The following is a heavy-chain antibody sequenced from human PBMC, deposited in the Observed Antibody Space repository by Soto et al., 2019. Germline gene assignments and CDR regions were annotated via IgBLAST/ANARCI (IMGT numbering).Heavy chain of an antibody. Sequence: EVQLLESGGGLVQPGGSLRLSCAASGFTFSSYAMSWVRQAPGKGLEWVSAISGSGGSTYYADSVKGRFTISRDNSKNTLYLQMNRLRAEDTAVYYCAKGGYCSGGSCYRGAAFDIWGQGTMVTVSS. V-gene: IGHV3-23*01. CDR3: AKGGYCSGGSCYRGAAFDI. D-gene: IGHD2-15*01. J-gene: IGHJ3*02. CDR2: ISGSGGST. CDR1: GFTFSSYA.